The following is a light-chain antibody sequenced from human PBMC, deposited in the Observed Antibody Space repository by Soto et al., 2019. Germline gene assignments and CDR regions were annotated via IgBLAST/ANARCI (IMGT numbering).Light chain of an antibody. J-gene: IGKJ1*01. Sequence: EIVMTQSPATLSVSPGERATLSCRASQSVNNNFAWYQQKPGQPPRLLLYGASTRATGIPARFSGSGSGTGTEFTLTISSLQSENFAVYYCQQYNKWPRTFGQGTKVEIK. CDR2: GAS. CDR1: QSVNNN. CDR3: QQYNKWPRT. V-gene: IGKV3-15*01.